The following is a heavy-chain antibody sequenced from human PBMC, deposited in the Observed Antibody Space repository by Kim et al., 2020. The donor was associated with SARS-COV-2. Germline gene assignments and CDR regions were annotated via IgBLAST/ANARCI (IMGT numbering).Heavy chain of an antibody. CDR3: AKLGGHSSGWYEEYYYGMDV. Sequence: GGSLRLSCAASGFTFSSYGMHWVRQAPGKGLEWVAVISYDGSNKYYADSVKGRFTISRDNSKNTLYLQMNSLRAEDTAVYYCAKLGGHSSGWYEEYYYGMDVWGQGTTVTVSS. J-gene: IGHJ6*02. D-gene: IGHD6-19*01. V-gene: IGHV3-33*05. CDR2: ISYDGSNK. CDR1: GFTFSSYG.